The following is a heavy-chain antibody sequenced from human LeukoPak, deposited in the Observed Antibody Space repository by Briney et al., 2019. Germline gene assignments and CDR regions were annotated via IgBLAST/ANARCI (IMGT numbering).Heavy chain of an antibody. CDR1: GYTFTTYY. V-gene: IGHV1-2*02. CDR3: ARDRPKAAAIHP. J-gene: IGHJ5*02. Sequence: GESLKISCKASGYTFTTYYMHWVRQAPGQGLEWMGWINPNTGGTTYAQKFQGRVTVTRDTSISTAYMELSRLRSDDTAVYYCARDRPKAAAIHPWGQGTLVTVSS. CDR2: INPNTGGT. D-gene: IGHD6-13*01.